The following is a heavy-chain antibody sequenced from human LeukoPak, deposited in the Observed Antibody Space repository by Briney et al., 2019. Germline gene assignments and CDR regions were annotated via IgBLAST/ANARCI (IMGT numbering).Heavy chain of an antibody. Sequence: SETLSLTCTVSGGSISSYYWSWIRQPPGKGLEWIGYIYTSGSTNYNPSLKSRVTISVDTSKNQFSLKLSSVTAADTAVYYCARDGNLGEPYYYYYMDVWGKGTTVTVSS. CDR2: IYTSGST. J-gene: IGHJ6*03. V-gene: IGHV4-4*09. D-gene: IGHD3-10*01. CDR1: GGSISSYY. CDR3: ARDGNLGEPYYYYYMDV.